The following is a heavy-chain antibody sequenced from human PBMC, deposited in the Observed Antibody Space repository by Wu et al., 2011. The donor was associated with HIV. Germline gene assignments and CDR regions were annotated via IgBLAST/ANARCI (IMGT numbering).Heavy chain of an antibody. CDR1: GYTFSNSD. J-gene: IGHJ4*02. D-gene: IGHD7-27*01. V-gene: IGHV1-8*03. Sequence: QVQLVQSGAEVKKPGASVKVSCKASGYTFSNSDINWVRQAPGQGLEWVGWINPNTGNTGYGEKFQDRVTISTNTSITTAYMEVRRLGSEDTALYYCVREPLGTLYWGQGSLITVSS. CDR2: INPNTGNT. CDR3: VREPLGTLY.